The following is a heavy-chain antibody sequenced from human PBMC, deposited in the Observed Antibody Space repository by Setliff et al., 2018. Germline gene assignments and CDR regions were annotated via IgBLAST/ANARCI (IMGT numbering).Heavy chain of an antibody. CDR3: ARAVTIFGVVTPIYFYYMDV. Sequence: GASVKVSCKASGGTFRSDGFNWVRQAPGQGLEWMGRIIPVFRTAKYAQKFQGRVTITADESTRTAYMELSSVRFEDTAVYYCARAVTIFGVVTPIYFYYMDVWGKGTTVTVSS. D-gene: IGHD3-3*01. J-gene: IGHJ6*03. CDR2: IIPVFRTA. V-gene: IGHV1-69*13. CDR1: GGTFRSDG.